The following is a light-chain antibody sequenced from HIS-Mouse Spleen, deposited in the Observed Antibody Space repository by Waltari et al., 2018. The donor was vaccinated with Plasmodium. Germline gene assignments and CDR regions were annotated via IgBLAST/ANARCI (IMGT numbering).Light chain of an antibody. CDR3: QQYDNLPYT. CDR1: QDISNY. V-gene: IGKV1-33*01. Sequence: DIQMTQSPSSLSASVGDRVTLTCQASQDISNYLNWYQQKPGKAPKLLIYDASNLETGVPSRFSGSGSVTDFTFTISSLQPEDIATYYCQQYDNLPYTFGQGTKLEIK. CDR2: DAS. J-gene: IGKJ2*01.